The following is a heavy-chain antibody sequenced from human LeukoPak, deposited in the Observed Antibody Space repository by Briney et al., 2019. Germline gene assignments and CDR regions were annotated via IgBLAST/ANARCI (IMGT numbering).Heavy chain of an antibody. V-gene: IGHV4-39*01. D-gene: IGHD3-9*01. CDR1: GASISSSSYY. J-gene: IGHJ4*02. CDR3: ASGFPTYYDILTGYRLYDCDY. CDR2: IYYSGST. Sequence: SETLSLTCTVSGASISSSSYYWGWIRQPPGKGLEWIGSIYYSGSTYYNPSLKSRVTISVDTSKNQFSLKLSSVTAADTAVYYCASGFPTYYDILTGYRLYDCDYWGQGTLVTVSS.